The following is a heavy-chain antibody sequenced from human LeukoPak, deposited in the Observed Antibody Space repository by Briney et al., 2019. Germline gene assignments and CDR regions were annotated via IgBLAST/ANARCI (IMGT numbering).Heavy chain of an antibody. V-gene: IGHV1-8*01. J-gene: IGHJ4*02. CDR3: ARDFYTAMETTDFDY. CDR2: MNPNSGNT. D-gene: IGHD5-18*01. CDR1: GYTFTSYD. Sequence: GASVKVSCKASGYTFTSYDINWVRQATGQGLEWMRWMNPNSGNTGYAQKFQGRVTMTRNTSISTAYMELSSLRSEDTAVYYCARDFYTAMETTDFDYWGQGTLVTVSS.